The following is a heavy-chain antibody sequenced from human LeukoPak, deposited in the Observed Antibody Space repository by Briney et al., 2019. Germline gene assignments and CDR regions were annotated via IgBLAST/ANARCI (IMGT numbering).Heavy chain of an antibody. Sequence: SETLSLTCTVSGGSISSGGYYWSWIRQQPGKGLEWIGYIYYSGSTYYNPSLKSRVTISVDTSKNQFSLKLSSVTAADTAVYYCARERGGQCLDYWGQGTLVTVSS. CDR3: ARERGGQCLDY. CDR2: IYYSGST. D-gene: IGHD2-15*01. V-gene: IGHV4-31*03. J-gene: IGHJ4*02. CDR1: GGSISSGGYY.